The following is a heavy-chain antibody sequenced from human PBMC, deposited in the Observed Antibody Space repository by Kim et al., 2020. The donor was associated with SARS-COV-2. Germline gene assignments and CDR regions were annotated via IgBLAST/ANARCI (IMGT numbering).Heavy chain of an antibody. V-gene: IGHV4-39*01. Sequence: SETLSLTCTVSRGSISSSSYYWGWIRQPPGKGLEWIGSIYYSGSTYYNPSLKSRVTISVDTSKNQFSLKLSSVTAADTAVYYCAGRRANMIVLVMIPYDAFDIWGQGTMVTVSS. CDR3: AGRRANMIVLVMIPYDAFDI. D-gene: IGHD3-22*01. J-gene: IGHJ3*02. CDR1: RGSISSSSYY. CDR2: IYYSGST.